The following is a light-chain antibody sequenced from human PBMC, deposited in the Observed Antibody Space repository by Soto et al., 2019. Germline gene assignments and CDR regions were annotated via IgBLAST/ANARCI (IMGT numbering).Light chain of an antibody. CDR1: QDISTW. J-gene: IGKJ1*01. CDR2: AAS. V-gene: IGKV1-12*01. CDR3: QQANTFPWT. Sequence: DIQLTQSPSSVSASVGDRVTITCRASQDISTWLAWYQQKPGTAPKLLIYAASTLLSGVPSRFSGSGSGTDFSLTVSSLQPEDLATYFCQQANTFPWTFGQGTKVDIK.